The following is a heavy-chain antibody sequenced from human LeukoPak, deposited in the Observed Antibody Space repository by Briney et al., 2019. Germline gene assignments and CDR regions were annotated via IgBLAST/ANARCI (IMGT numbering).Heavy chain of an antibody. CDR2: IWYDGSNK. J-gene: IGHJ4*02. V-gene: IGHV3-33*01. CDR1: GFTFSSYG. CDR3: ARDRTYYDFWSGVPGGDY. D-gene: IGHD3-3*01. Sequence: GGSLRLSCAASGFTFSSYGMHWVRQAPGKGLEWVAVIWYDGSNKYYADSVKGRFTISRDNSKNTLYLQMNSLRAEDTAVYYCARDRTYYDFWSGVPGGDYWGQGTLVTVSS.